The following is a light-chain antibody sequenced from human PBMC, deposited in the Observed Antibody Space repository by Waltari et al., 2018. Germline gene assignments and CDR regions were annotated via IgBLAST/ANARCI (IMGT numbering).Light chain of an antibody. J-gene: IGKJ1*01. CDR3: QERGRT. Sequence: DIQMTPSPSSLSASVGDRVTITCQASQDISNFLNWYQQKPGKAPKLLIYDASILQTGVPSRFRGRGSGSDFTLTISSLEPEDFAVYYCQERGRTFGQGTKVEIK. CDR2: DAS. CDR1: QDISNF. V-gene: IGKV1-33*01.